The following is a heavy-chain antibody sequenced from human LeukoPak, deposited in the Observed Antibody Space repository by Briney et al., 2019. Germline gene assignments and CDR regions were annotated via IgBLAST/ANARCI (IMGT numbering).Heavy chain of an antibody. CDR3: ARDLKRGYSAYGVAFGADY. Sequence: ASVKVSCKASGYTFTSYGISWVRQAPGQGLEGMGWISTYNGNTNYAQKLQGRVTMTTDTSTSTAYMELRSLRSDDTAVYYCARDLKRGYSAYGVAFGADYWGQGTLVTVSS. V-gene: IGHV1-18*01. CDR1: GYTFTSYG. J-gene: IGHJ4*02. D-gene: IGHD5-12*01. CDR2: ISTYNGNT.